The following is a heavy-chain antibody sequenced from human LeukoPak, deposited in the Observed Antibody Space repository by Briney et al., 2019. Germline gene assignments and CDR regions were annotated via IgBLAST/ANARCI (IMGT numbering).Heavy chain of an antibody. CDR1: GYTFTGYY. V-gene: IGHV1-2*06. CDR3: ARVFTVTMVRGVTFSFDY. CDR2: INPNTGGT. Sequence: ASVKVSCKASGYTFTGYYIHWVRQAPGQGLEWMGRINPNTGGTNYAQKFQGRVTMTRDTSISTAYMELSRLRSDDTAVYYCARVFTVTMVRGVTFSFDYWGQGTLVTVSS. J-gene: IGHJ4*02. D-gene: IGHD3-10*01.